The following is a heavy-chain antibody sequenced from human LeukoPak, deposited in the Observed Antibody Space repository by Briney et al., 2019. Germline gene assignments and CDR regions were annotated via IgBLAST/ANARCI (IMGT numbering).Heavy chain of an antibody. CDR1: GDTLTTYD. CDR3: AKSLPGIAAQ. Sequence: ASVKVSCKASGDTLTTYDFNWVRQATGQGLEWMGWMDPNSGNTGYGQKFQGRVTMTRNTSISTAYMELSSLTPEVTAVYYCAKSLPGIAAQWGEGTRVSLTS. D-gene: IGHD6-6*01. J-gene: IGHJ4*02. V-gene: IGHV1-8*01. CDR2: MDPNSGNT.